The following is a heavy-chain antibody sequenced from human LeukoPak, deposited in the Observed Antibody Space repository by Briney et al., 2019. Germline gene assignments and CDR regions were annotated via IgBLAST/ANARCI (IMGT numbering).Heavy chain of an antibody. V-gene: IGHV3-21*01. CDR3: ARVGGVGAEVYFDY. D-gene: IGHD1-26*01. CDR2: ISSSSSYI. Sequence: PGGSLRLSCAASGFTFSSYSMNWVRQAPGKGLEWVSSISSSSSYIYYADSVKGRFTISRDNAKNSLYMQMNSLRAEDTAVYYCARVGGVGAEVYFDYWGQGTLVTVSS. J-gene: IGHJ4*02. CDR1: GFTFSSYS.